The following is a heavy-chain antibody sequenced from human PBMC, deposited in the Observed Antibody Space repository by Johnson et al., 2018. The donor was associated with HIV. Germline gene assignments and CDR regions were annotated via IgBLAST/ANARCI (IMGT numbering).Heavy chain of an antibody. CDR2: ISSSGSTI. V-gene: IGHV3-11*04. D-gene: IGHD5-18*01. CDR1: GFTFSDYY. Sequence: QVQLVESGGGVVQPGRSPRLSCAASGFTFSDYYMSWIRQDPGKGLEWVSYISSSGSTIYYADSVKGRFTISRDNSKNTLYLQMNSLRAEDTALYYCARAYSYGVFDIWGQGTMVTVSS. CDR3: ARAYSYGVFDI. J-gene: IGHJ3*02.